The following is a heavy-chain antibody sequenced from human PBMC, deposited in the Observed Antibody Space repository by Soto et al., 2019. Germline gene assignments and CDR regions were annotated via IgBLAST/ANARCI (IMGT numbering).Heavy chain of an antibody. Sequence: EVQLLESGGGLVQPGGSLRLSCAASGFTFSSYAMSWVRQAPGKGLEWVSAISGSGGSTYYADSVKGRFTISRDNSKNTLYLQMNSLRAEDTAVYYCAKDTPSYSSGWYYFDYWGQGPLVTVSS. V-gene: IGHV3-23*01. D-gene: IGHD6-19*01. CDR1: GFTFSSYA. CDR2: ISGSGGST. CDR3: AKDTPSYSSGWYYFDY. J-gene: IGHJ4*02.